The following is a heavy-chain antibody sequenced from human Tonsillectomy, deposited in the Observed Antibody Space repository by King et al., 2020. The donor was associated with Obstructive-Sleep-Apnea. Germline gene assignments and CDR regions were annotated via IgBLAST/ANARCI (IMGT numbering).Heavy chain of an antibody. D-gene: IGHD2-21*02. J-gene: IGHJ4*02. Sequence: VQLVESGAEVKKPGESLKISCKGSGYSFTSYWIGWVRQMPGKGLEWMGIIYPGDSDTRYSRSFQGQVTIPADQSISTAYLQWSSLKASDTAMYYCARRIDRGRCGGDCYPDYWGQGTLVTVSS. CDR1: GYSFTSYW. CDR3: ARRIDRGRCGGDCYPDY. V-gene: IGHV5-51*01. CDR2: IYPGDSDT.